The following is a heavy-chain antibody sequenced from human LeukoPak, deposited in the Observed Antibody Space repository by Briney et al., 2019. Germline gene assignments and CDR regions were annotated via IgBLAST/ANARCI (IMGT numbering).Heavy chain of an antibody. Sequence: PGGSLRLSCGASAFTFSDYYMSWFRQAPGEGLEWVSYISGSGGTIYYADYVKGRFTISRDNAKNSLYLQMNSLRADDTAVYYCARDRLVRGVVPRAFDYWGQGTLVTVSS. V-gene: IGHV3-11*01. D-gene: IGHD3-10*01. J-gene: IGHJ4*02. CDR3: ARDRLVRGVVPRAFDY. CDR1: AFTFSDYY. CDR2: ISGSGGTI.